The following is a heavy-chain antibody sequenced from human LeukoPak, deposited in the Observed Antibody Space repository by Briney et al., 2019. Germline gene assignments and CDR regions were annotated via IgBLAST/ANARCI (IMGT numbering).Heavy chain of an antibody. CDR1: GFTFSSYG. V-gene: IGHV3-30*02. Sequence: GGSLRLSCAASGFTFSSYGMHWVRQARGEGLEWVSLIRYDGSNKYYADSVKGRFTISRDNSKNTLYLQMNRLRAEDTAVYYCAKDTTTVTGHAFDIWGQGTMVTVSS. J-gene: IGHJ3*02. D-gene: IGHD4-17*01. CDR3: AKDTTTVTGHAFDI. CDR2: IRYDGSNK.